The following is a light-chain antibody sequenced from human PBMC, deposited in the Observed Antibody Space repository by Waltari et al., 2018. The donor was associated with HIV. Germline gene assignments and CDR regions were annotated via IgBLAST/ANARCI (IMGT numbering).Light chain of an antibody. J-gene: IGLJ3*02. CDR2: ANS. CDR3: QSSDIRLHGLWV. Sequence: QSLLTQPPSVSATPGQRITIPCTGHKSNIGAGHDVHWSRQLPGTAPRLLIFANSNRPSGVPDRISGSKSTASASLAITGLQAEDEGYYYCQSSDIRLHGLWVFGGGTKVTVL. V-gene: IGLV1-40*01. CDR1: KSNIGAGHD.